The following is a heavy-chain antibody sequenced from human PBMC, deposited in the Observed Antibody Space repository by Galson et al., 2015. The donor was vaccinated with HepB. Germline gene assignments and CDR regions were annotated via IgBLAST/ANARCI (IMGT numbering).Heavy chain of an antibody. CDR2: ISYDGTYN. V-gene: IGHV3-30*18. J-gene: IGHJ4*02. CDR3: AKGKTIYSSPCLFDY. D-gene: IGHD6-19*01. Sequence: SLRLSCAASGFAFTTYSMHWVRQAPGKGLEWVALISYDGTYNCVANSMKGRFTIPRDTSKNTVYLQMNSLTAEDTALYYCAKGKTIYSSPCLFDYWGQGTLVTVSS. CDR1: GFAFTTYS.